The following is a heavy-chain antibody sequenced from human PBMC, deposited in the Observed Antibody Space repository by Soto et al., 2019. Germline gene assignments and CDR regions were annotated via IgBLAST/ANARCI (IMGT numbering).Heavy chain of an antibody. CDR3: VRDAPSQQSIFDL. J-gene: IGHJ4*01. V-gene: IGHV1-2*02. CDR1: EYSLGAYY. CDR2: INLNDGGT. D-gene: IGHD3-3*01. Sequence: ASVKVSCKTSEYSLGAYYLPWVRQAPEKGLEWMGWINLNDGGTNSPRRFKGRLTMTREKSITTAYMDLSRLRSDDTAVYFCVRDAPSQQSIFDLWGQGTMVTVYS.